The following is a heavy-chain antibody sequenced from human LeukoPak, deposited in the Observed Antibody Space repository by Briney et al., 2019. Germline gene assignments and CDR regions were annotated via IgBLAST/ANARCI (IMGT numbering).Heavy chain of an antibody. J-gene: IGHJ3*02. Sequence: SETLSLTCAVYVGSFSGYYWSWIRQSPGKGLEWIGEINHSGSTNYHPSLKSRVTISADTSKNQFSLKLRSVTAADTAVYYCARAPVTVKDSFDIWGQGTMVTVSS. CDR2: INHSGST. CDR3: ARAPVTVKDSFDI. D-gene: IGHD4-11*01. V-gene: IGHV4-34*01. CDR1: VGSFSGYY.